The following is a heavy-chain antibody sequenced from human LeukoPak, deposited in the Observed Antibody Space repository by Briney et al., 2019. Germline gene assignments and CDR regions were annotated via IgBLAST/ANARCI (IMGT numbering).Heavy chain of an antibody. CDR2: ISSGGTTI. CDR3: ARDLGSGDH. V-gene: IGHV3-48*02. CDR1: GFTFSGYS. J-gene: IGHJ1*01. Sequence: GESLKISCAASGFTFSGYSMNWVRQAPGKGLEWVSYISSGGTTIYYADSVKGRFTISRDNAKNSLYLQMNSLRDEDTAVYYCARDLGSGDHWGQGTLVTVSS. D-gene: IGHD3-10*01.